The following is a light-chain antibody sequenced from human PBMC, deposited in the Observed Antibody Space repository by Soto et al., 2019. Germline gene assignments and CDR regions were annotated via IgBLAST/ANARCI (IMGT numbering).Light chain of an antibody. Sequence: DIQMTQSPSTLSASVGDRVTITCRASQSISSWLAWYQQKPGKAPKLLIYKASSLESGVPSRFSGSGSGTEFTLTISSLQPDDFATCYCQQYNSYSPMYTFGQGTKVDIK. CDR2: KAS. V-gene: IGKV1-5*03. CDR1: QSISSW. J-gene: IGKJ2*01. CDR3: QQYNSYSPMYT.